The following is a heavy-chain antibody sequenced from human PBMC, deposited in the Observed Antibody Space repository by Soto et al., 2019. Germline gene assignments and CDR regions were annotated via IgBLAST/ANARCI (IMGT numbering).Heavy chain of an antibody. Sequence: ASVKVSCKASGGTFSSYAISWVRQAPGQGLEWMGIINPSGGSTSYAQKFQGRVTMTRDTSTSTVYMELSSLRSEDTAVYYCARDYCSGGSCYGNSDYWGQGTLVTVSS. V-gene: IGHV1-46*01. CDR2: INPSGGST. CDR1: GGTFSSYA. J-gene: IGHJ4*02. D-gene: IGHD2-15*01. CDR3: ARDYCSGGSCYGNSDY.